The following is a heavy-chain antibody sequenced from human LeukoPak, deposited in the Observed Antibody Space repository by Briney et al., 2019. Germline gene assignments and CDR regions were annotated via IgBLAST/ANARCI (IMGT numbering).Heavy chain of an antibody. Sequence: PGGSLRLSCAASGFIFSNHDMHWVRQTTGKGLEWVSTITPAGDTYYAGSVKGRFTISREIATDSLYLQMNSLRPADTAVYYCARAHCSGGSCYELSDFWGHGTLVTVSS. D-gene: IGHD2-15*01. CDR3: ARAHCSGGSCYELSDF. V-gene: IGHV3-13*04. J-gene: IGHJ4*01. CDR1: GFIFSNHD. CDR2: ITPAGDT.